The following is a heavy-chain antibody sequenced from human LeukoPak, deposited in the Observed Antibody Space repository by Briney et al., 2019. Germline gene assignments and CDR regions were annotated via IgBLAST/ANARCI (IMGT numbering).Heavy chain of an antibody. V-gene: IGHV3-33*08. D-gene: IGHD2-15*01. CDR1: GFTFSSYA. CDR3: AREYCSGGSCYRPRYYGMDV. CDR2: IWYDGSNK. Sequence: PGGSLRLSCAASGFTFSSYAMSWVRQAPGKGLEWVAVIWYDGSNKYYADSVKGRFTISRDNSKNTLYLQMNSLRAEDTAVYYCAREYCSGGSCYRPRYYGMDVWGQGTTVTVSS. J-gene: IGHJ6*02.